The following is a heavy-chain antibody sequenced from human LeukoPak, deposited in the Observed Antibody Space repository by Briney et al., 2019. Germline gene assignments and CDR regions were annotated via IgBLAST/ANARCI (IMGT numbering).Heavy chain of an antibody. D-gene: IGHD1-26*01. CDR1: GVTFSSYA. Sequence: GGTLRLSCAASGVTFSSYAMSWVRQAPGKGLEWVSAISGSGGSTYYADSVKRRFTTSRDNSKNTLYLQMNSLRAEDTAVYYCAKDGSRELLEDAFDIWGQGTMVTVSS. CDR2: ISGSGGST. CDR3: AKDGSRELLEDAFDI. V-gene: IGHV3-23*01. J-gene: IGHJ3*02.